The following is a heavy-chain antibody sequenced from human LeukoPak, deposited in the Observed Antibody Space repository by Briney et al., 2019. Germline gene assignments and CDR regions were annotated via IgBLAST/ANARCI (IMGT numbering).Heavy chain of an antibody. CDR1: GYTFTGYY. J-gene: IGHJ4*02. CDR3: ARSRVTTIPNLDY. D-gene: IGHD5-12*01. V-gene: IGHV1-2*02. Sequence: ASVKVSCKASGYTFTGYYIHWVRQAPGQGLEWMGWINPNSGATNYPQKFQGRVAMTRDTSVTTAYMELSRLTFDDTAMYFCARSRVTTIPNLDYWGQGILVTVSS. CDR2: INPNSGAT.